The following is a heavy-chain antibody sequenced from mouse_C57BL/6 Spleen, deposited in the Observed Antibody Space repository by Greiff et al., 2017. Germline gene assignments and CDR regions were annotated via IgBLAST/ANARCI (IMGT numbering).Heavy chain of an antibody. CDR1: GYTFTSYW. J-gene: IGHJ4*01. CDR2: IYPGSGST. D-gene: IGHD1-1*01. CDR3: ARPYGSSYGYYAMDY. V-gene: IGHV1-55*01. Sequence: VQLQQPGAELVKPGASVKMSCKASGYTFTSYWITWVKQRPGQGLEWIGDIYPGSGSTNYNEKFKSKATLTVDTSSSTAYMQLSSLTSEDSAVXYGARPYGSSYGYYAMDYWGQGTSVTVSS.